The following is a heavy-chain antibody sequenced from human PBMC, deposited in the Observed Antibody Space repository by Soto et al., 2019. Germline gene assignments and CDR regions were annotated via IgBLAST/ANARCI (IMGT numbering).Heavy chain of an antibody. Sequence: QVHLVESGGGPVQAGGSLRFSCARSGFIFSAYGRHWVRQAPGKGREWVAFINYDGSSKFYGDSVKGRFTVSRDNSKNTVFLQLNSLRGEDTATYYCARCKQKVIHCAMDVWGQGATVTVTS. D-gene: IGHD2-21*01. CDR3: ARCKQKVIHCAMDV. CDR2: INYDGSSK. J-gene: IGHJ6*02. CDR1: GFIFSAYG. V-gene: IGHV3-30*02.